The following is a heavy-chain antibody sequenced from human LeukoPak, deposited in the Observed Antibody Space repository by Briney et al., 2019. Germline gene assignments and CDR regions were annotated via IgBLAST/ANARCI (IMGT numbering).Heavy chain of an antibody. CDR3: ARDSTVTTIGRFFDY. D-gene: IGHD4-17*01. CDR2: IYPRGST. Sequence: PSQTLSLTCAVSGGSISSGSYSWSWIRQPPGKGLEWIGYIYPRGSTYYNPSLKSRVILSLDKSANQFSLNLSSVTAADTAVYYCARDSTVTTIGRFFDYWGQGTLVAVSS. V-gene: IGHV4-30-2*01. CDR1: GGSISSGSYS. J-gene: IGHJ4*02.